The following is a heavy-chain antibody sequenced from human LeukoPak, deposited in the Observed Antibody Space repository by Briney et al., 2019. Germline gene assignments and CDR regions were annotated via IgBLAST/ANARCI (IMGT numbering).Heavy chain of an antibody. CDR1: GYTFTSYA. J-gene: IGHJ4*02. D-gene: IGHD6-13*01. CDR3: ARAFSSGWFPLDY. CDR2: ISAYNGKT. Sequence: ASVKVSCKASGYTFTSYAVAWVRQAPGQDLEWMGWISAYNGKTDYAQKLQGRVTMATDAATSTVYMELGSLTSDDTAVYYCARAFSSGWFPLDYWGQGTLVTVS. V-gene: IGHV1-18*01.